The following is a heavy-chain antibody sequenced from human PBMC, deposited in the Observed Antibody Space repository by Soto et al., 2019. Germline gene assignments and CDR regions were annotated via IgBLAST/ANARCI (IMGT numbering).Heavy chain of an antibody. CDR3: ARGHLAVVPVASWYYYMDV. CDR1: GYTFTNYV. Sequence: QVQLVQSGAEVEKPGASVKVSCKASGYTFTNYVVHWVRQAPGQRLVWMGWINAGNGNTRYSQKFQSRVTITTDTSARTAYLELSSLRSEDTAVYYCARGHLAVVPVASWYYYMDVWGKGTTVTVSS. V-gene: IGHV1-3*01. D-gene: IGHD2-2*01. CDR2: INAGNGNT. J-gene: IGHJ6*03.